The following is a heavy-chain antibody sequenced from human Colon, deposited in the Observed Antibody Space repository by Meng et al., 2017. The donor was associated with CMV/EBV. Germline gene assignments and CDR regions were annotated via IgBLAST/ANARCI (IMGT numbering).Heavy chain of an antibody. D-gene: IGHD3-10*01. V-gene: IGHV3-15*01. CDR2: IKSKSDGGTT. J-gene: IGHJ4*02. CDR1: GFTFSSYS. Sequence: GESLKISCAASGFTFSSYSMNWVRQAPGKGLEWVGRIKSKSDGGTTDYGAPVRGTFTISRDDSKNTLYLQMNNLRTEDTAVYYCTTVANVLSGFDYWGQGTPVTVSS. CDR3: TTVANVLSGFDY.